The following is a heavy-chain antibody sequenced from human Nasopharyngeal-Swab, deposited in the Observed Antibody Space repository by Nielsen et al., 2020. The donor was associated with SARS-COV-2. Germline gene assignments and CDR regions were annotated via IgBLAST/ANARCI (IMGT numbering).Heavy chain of an antibody. D-gene: IGHD4-17*01. CDR3: ASTVLDATVPPSFFYYYYGMDV. CDR1: GYTFTSYG. V-gene: IGHV1-18*01. J-gene: IGHJ6*02. Sequence: ASVKVSCKASGYTFTSYGISWVRQAPGQGLEWMGWISAYNGNTNYAQKLQGRVTMTTDTSTSTAYMELRSLRSDDTAVYYCASTVLDATVPPSFFYYYYGMDVWGQGTTVTVSS. CDR2: ISAYNGNT.